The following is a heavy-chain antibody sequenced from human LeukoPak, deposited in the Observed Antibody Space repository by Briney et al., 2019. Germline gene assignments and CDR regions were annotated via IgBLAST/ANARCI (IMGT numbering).Heavy chain of an antibody. CDR2: FDPEDGET. D-gene: IGHD1-26*01. CDR1: GYTLTELS. V-gene: IGHV1-24*01. Sequence: ASVKVSCKVSGYTLTELSMHWVRQAPGKGLEWMGGFDPEDGETIYAQKFQGRVTMTEDTSTDTAYMELSSLRSEDTAVYYCATVTLTSVVGATNWGLGDAFDIWGQGTMVTVSS. J-gene: IGHJ3*02. CDR3: ATVTLTSVVGATNWGLGDAFDI.